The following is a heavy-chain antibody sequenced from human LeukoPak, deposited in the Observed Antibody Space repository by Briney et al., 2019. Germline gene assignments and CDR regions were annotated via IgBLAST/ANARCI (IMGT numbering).Heavy chain of an antibody. Sequence: GGSLRLSCAASGFTLNNYAMSWVRQAPGKGLEWVSATSSSDAGTYHADSVKGRFTVSGDNSKNTLYLQMSSLTAADTAVYYCAKDRSIGTYYTFDHWGQGTLVTVSS. V-gene: IGHV3-23*01. CDR3: AKDRSIGTYYTFDH. CDR1: GFTLNNYA. J-gene: IGHJ4*02. CDR2: TSSSDAGT. D-gene: IGHD1-26*01.